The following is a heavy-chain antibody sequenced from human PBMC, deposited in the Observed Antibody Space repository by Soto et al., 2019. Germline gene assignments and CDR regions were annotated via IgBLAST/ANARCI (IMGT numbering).Heavy chain of an antibody. V-gene: IGHV4-34*01. D-gene: IGHD2-15*01. CDR2: VNHAGGT. Sequence: QMHIHQWGAGLLKPPETLSLTWSVSVGSFNDFYWNWVRQPPGGGLEWIGEVNHAGGTDYNPSRKSRVTISEDRSKNQFSLRLKSVTVADTATYYCARRGRYGGRSYTGWGQGTLVTVSS. CDR3: ARRGRYGGRSYTG. CDR1: VGSFNDFY. J-gene: IGHJ4*02.